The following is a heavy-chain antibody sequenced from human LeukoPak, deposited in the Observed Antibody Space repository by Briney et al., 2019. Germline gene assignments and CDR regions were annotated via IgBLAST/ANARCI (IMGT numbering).Heavy chain of an antibody. CDR1: GFTFDDYG. Sequence: RPGGSLRLSCAASGFTFDDYGMSWVRQAPGKGLEWVSGINWNGGSTGYADSVKGRFTISRDNAKNTLYLQMNSLRAEDTAIYYCARESGFYGDYGAFDIWGQGTTVTVSS. V-gene: IGHV3-20*04. CDR3: ARESGFYGDYGAFDI. D-gene: IGHD4-17*01. CDR2: INWNGGST. J-gene: IGHJ3*02.